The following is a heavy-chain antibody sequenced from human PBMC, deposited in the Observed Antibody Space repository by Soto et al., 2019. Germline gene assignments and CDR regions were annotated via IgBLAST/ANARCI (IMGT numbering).Heavy chain of an antibody. V-gene: IGHV1-69*05. J-gene: IGHJ4*02. Sequence: QVQLVQSGAEVKKPGSSVKVSCKASGGTFSSYAISWVRQAPGQGLEWMGGIIPIFGQANYATKFQGRVTIPPDESTSTAYMELSSLSSEDTAVYYCARELLVRRFMFYYWGQGTLVTVSS. CDR2: IIPIFGQA. CDR3: ARELLVRRFMFYY. CDR1: GGTFSSYA. D-gene: IGHD3-3*01.